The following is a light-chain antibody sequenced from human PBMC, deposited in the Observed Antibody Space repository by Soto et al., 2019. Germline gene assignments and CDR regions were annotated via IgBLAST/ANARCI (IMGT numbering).Light chain of an antibody. Sequence: DIVMTQSPDSLAVSLGERATINCKSSQNILYSSNNKNYLAWYQQKPGQPPKLLIYWASTRESGVPDRFSGSASGTDFTLTISTLQAEAVAVYYCQQYYSTPWTIGQGTKVDIK. CDR3: QQYYSTPWT. V-gene: IGKV4-1*01. CDR2: WAS. J-gene: IGKJ1*01. CDR1: QNILYSSNNKNY.